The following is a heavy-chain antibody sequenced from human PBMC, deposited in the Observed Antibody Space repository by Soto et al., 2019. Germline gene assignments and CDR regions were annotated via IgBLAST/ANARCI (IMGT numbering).Heavy chain of an antibody. CDR3: TTDLTVTPNHQYFGIDV. CDR1: GFTFTNAW. J-gene: IGHJ6*02. Sequence: EVQLVESGGGLVKPGGSLRLSCAASGFTFTNAWMNWVRQAPGKGLEWIGRIKSKVDGGTTEYAAPVKVRFNISRDDSKKTLYLQMKSLKTEDTAVYFCTTDLTVTPNHQYFGIDVWGQGTTVTVSS. D-gene: IGHD3-9*01. V-gene: IGHV3-15*01. CDR2: IKSKVDGGTT.